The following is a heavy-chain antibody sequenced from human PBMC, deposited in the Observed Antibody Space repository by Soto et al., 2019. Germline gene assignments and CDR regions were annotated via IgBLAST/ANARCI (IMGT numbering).Heavy chain of an antibody. CDR3: ARGPRPDRGYDFWSGYYTNYYYYGMDV. D-gene: IGHD3-3*01. CDR2: ISAYNGNT. V-gene: IGHV1-18*04. J-gene: IGHJ6*02. Sequence: QVQLVQSGAEVKKPGASVKVSGKASGYTFTSYGISWVRQAPGQGLEWMGWISAYNGNTNYAQKLQGRVTMTTDTSTSTAYMELRSLRSDDTAVYYCARGPRPDRGYDFWSGYYTNYYYYGMDVWGQGTTVTVSS. CDR1: GYTFTSYG.